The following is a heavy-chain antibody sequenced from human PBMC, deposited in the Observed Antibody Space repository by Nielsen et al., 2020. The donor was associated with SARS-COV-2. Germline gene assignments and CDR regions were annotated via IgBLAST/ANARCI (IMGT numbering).Heavy chain of an antibody. V-gene: IGHV4-34*01. CDR3: ARDCSCGLGSSPSYYFDY. J-gene: IGHJ4*02. CDR1: GGSFSGYY. D-gene: IGHD7-27*01. Sequence: SETLSLTCAVYGGSFSGYYWSWIRQPPGKGLEWIGEIYHRGSTNYSPSLKTRVTISVDKSKNQFSLELRSVTAADTAVYYCARDCSCGLGSSPSYYFDYWGQGTLVTVSS. CDR2: IYHRGST.